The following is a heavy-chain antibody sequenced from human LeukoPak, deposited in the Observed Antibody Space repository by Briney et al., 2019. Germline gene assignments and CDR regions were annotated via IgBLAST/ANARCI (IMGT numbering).Heavy chain of an antibody. CDR2: IKQDGSEK. Sequence: GGSLRLSCAASGFTFSSYWMSWVRQAPGKGLEWVANIKQDGSEKYYVDSVKGRFTISRDNAKNSLYLQMNSLRAEDTAVYYCAREPFYYGTTGYSYYFDYWGQGTLVTVSS. CDR3: AREPFYYGTTGYSYYFDY. CDR1: GFTFSSYW. J-gene: IGHJ4*02. V-gene: IGHV3-7*01. D-gene: IGHD3-22*01.